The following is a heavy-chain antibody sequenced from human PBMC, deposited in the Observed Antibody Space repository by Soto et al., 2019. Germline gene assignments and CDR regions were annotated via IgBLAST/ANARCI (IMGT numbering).Heavy chain of an antibody. CDR3: ARDSEGEVARFDY. Sequence: GVSLRLSCAASGFTFSSYSMNWVRQAPGKGLEWVSYISSSSSTIYYADSVKGRFTISRDNAKNSLYLQMNSLRAEDTAVYYCARDSEGEVARFDYWGQGTLVTVSS. J-gene: IGHJ4*02. V-gene: IGHV3-48*01. CDR2: ISSSSSTI. D-gene: IGHD5-12*01. CDR1: GFTFSSYS.